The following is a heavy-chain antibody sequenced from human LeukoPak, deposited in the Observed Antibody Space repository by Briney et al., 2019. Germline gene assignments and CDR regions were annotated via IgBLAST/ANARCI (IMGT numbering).Heavy chain of an antibody. V-gene: IGHV4-39*01. CDR1: GGSISSSSYY. CDR2: IYYSGST. Sequence: PSETLSLTCTVSGGSISSSSYYWGWIRQPPGKGLEWIGSIYYSGSTYYNPSLKSRVTISVDTSKNQFSLKLSSVTAADTAVYYCAILYASSGWYTSDWGQGTLVTVSS. D-gene: IGHD6-19*01. CDR3: AILYASSGWYTSD. J-gene: IGHJ4*02.